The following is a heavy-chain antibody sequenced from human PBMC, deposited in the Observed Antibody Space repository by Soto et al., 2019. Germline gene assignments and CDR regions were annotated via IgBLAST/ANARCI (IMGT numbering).Heavy chain of an antibody. D-gene: IGHD3-22*01. J-gene: IGHJ4*02. CDR1: GGTFSSYA. Sequence: GASVKVSCKASGGTFSSYAISWVRQAPGQGLEWMGGIIPIFGTANYAQKFQGRVTITADESTSTAYMELSSLRSEDTAVYYCARDLGYYDGSGYPDYDYWGQGTLVTVSS. CDR3: ARDLGYYDGSGYPDYDY. CDR2: IIPIFGTA. V-gene: IGHV1-69*13.